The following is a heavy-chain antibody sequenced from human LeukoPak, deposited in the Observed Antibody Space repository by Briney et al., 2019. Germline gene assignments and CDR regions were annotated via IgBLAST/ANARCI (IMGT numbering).Heavy chain of an antibody. J-gene: IGHJ6*02. CDR1: GFTFSDYY. CDR3: ARDPVVPAANHNYYSGMDV. CDR2: ISSSGSTI. Sequence: GGSLRLSCAASGFTFSDYYMSWIRQAPGKGLEWVSYISSSGSTIYYADSVKGRFTISRDNAKNSLYLQMNSLRAEDTAVYYCARDPVVPAANHNYYSGMDVWGQGTTVTVSS. D-gene: IGHD2-2*01. V-gene: IGHV3-11*01.